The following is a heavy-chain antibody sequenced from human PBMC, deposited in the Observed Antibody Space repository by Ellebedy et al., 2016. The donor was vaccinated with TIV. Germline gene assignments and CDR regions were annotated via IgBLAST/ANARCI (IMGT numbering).Heavy chain of an antibody. D-gene: IGHD6-19*01. V-gene: IGHV3-30-3*01. J-gene: IGHJ4*02. CDR2: ISHDSSSQ. Sequence: GESLKISCVASGFTFDSYAMHWVRQAPGKGLEWVAVISHDSSSQYYADPVKGRFTVSRDNSMTTVYLEMNSLRAEETALYYCARDLDKSSGWYGGAAYWGQGTQVTVSS. CDR3: ARDLDKSSGWYGGAAY. CDR1: GFTFDSYA.